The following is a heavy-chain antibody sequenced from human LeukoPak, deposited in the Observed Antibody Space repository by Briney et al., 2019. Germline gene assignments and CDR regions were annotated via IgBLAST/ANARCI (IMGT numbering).Heavy chain of an antibody. CDR2: IKTDGSEK. CDR1: GFTFSNYW. V-gene: IGHV3-7*01. Sequence: GGSLRLSCEGSGFTFSNYWMGWVRQAPGKGLQWVANIKTDGSEKYYVDSVKGRFTISRDNAKNSLYLQMNSLRAEDTAVYYCARGRTKTESGSYGGSFYFDYWGQGTLVTVSS. D-gene: IGHD1-26*01. J-gene: IGHJ4*02. CDR3: ARGRTKTESGSYGGSFYFDY.